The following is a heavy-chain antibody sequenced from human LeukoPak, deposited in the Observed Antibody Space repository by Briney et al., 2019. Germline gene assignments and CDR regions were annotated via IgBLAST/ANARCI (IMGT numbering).Heavy chain of an antibody. J-gene: IGHJ4*02. CDR1: GLTFRNYA. CDR3: AKGSGSSCYSPCDY. D-gene: IGHD2-15*01. V-gene: IGHV3-23*01. Sequence: GGSPRLSCAASGLTFRNYAMSWVRQAPGKGLEWVSVICANDGNTYYADAVKGRFTISRDNSKDTLYLQMDSLRAEDTAVNYCAKGSGSSCYSPCDYWGQGILVTVSS. CDR2: ICANDGNT.